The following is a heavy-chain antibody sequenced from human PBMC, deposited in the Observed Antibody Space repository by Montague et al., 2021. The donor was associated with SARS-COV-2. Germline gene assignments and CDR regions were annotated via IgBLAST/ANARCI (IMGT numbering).Heavy chain of an antibody. Sequence: SETLSLTCSLSGGSFDSDNFFWGWIRQPPGKRLEWIGVISNGGRTFDXPSLKSRVTISVHTSRNQLSLNVKSVTAADTAVYYCARHRRYDVVTYYPDCWGQGILVTVSS. D-gene: IGHD3-9*01. J-gene: IGHJ4*02. CDR3: ARHRRYDVVTYYPDC. CDR2: ISNGGRT. V-gene: IGHV4-39*01. CDR1: GGSFDSDNFF.